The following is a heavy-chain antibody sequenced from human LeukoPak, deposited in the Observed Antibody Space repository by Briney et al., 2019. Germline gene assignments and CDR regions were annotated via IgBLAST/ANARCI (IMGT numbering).Heavy chain of an antibody. CDR1: DGSLINYY. CDR3: GIFMDVVPGSMS. V-gene: IGHV4-34*01. CDR2: ISHGGIT. D-gene: IGHD2-2*01. Sequence: SEILSLTCGVYDGSLINYYCHWIRQAPGKGLEWIGEISHGGITKHNPSLKSRVTMSQDTSKRQFSLKMNSMTAADTGVYYCGIFMDVVPGSMSWGLGTLVTVSS. J-gene: IGHJ1*01.